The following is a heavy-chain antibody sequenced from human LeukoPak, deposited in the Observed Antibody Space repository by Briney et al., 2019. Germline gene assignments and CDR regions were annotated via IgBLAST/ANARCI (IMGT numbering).Heavy chain of an antibody. CDR2: IYTSGST. V-gene: IGHV4-4*09. CDR1: GGSISSYY. Sequence: SSETLSLTCTVSGGSISSYYWSWLRQPPGQGLKWIGYIYTSGSTNYNPSLKSRVTISVDTSKNQFSLKLSSVTAEDTAVYYCARLGFLEWLLSSHGACDIWGQGTRVTVSS. D-gene: IGHD3-3*01. J-gene: IGHJ3*02. CDR3: ARLGFLEWLLSSHGACDI.